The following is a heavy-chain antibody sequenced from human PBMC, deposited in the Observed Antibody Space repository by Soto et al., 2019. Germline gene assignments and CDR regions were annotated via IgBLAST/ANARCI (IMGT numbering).Heavy chain of an antibody. CDR2: IRNKANSYTT. CDR1: GFTFSDHY. Sequence: EVQLVESGGGLVQPGGSLRLSCAASGFTFSDHYMEWVRQAPGKGLEWVGRIRNKANSYTTEYGASVKGRFTISRDDSKKSLSLQINSLKTEDTAVYYCASAWFGELKDFDYWGQGTLVTVSS. J-gene: IGHJ4*02. D-gene: IGHD3-10*01. V-gene: IGHV3-72*01. CDR3: ASAWFGELKDFDY.